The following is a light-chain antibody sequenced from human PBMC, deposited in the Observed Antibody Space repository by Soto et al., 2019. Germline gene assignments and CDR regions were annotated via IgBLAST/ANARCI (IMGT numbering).Light chain of an antibody. Sequence: DVVMTQSPLSLPVTLGQPASISCRSSQSLLYRDGNTYLNWFQQRPGQSPRRLIYKISNRDSGVPDRFSGSGSGTDFTLKISRVEAEDVGVYYCMQGTHWPWTLGQGTKVEIK. CDR1: QSLLYRDGNTY. V-gene: IGKV2-30*01. CDR3: MQGTHWPWT. J-gene: IGKJ1*01. CDR2: KIS.